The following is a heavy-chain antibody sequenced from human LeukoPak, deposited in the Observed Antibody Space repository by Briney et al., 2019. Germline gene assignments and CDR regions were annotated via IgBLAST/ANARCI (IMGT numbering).Heavy chain of an antibody. J-gene: IGHJ4*02. V-gene: IGHV4-31*03. CDR3: ASATFGGPLSHFPNFDY. D-gene: IGHD3-16*01. Sequence: PSETLSLTCTVSGGSISSGSHYCSWIRQHPGKGLEWIGYIYYSGSTYSSPSLKSRVTISVDTSKNQFSLKLSSVTAADTAVYYCASATFGGPLSHFPNFDYWGQGALVTVSS. CDR1: GGSISSGSHY. CDR2: IYYSGST.